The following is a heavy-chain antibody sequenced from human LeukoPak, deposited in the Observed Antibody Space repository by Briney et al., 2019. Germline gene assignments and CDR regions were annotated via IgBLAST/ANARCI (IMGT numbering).Heavy chain of an antibody. V-gene: IGHV4-34*01. Sequence: PSETLSFTCSVHGGSFSGNYWSWLRQPPGKGLEWSGEINHSGSSNYTPSLKSRVTISVDTSKNQFPLKVSSVTAADTAVYYCARVFVMEATFYYNYGMDVWGQGTTVTVSS. CDR2: INHSGSS. CDR3: ARVFVMEATFYYNYGMDV. J-gene: IGHJ6*02. CDR1: GGSFSGNY. D-gene: IGHD3-16*01.